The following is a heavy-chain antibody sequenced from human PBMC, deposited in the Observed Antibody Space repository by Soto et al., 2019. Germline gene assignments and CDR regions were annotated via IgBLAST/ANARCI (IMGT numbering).Heavy chain of an antibody. D-gene: IGHD5-18*01. V-gene: IGHV3-53*01. CDR2: IYSAAGT. J-gene: IGHJ4*02. CDR1: GVDLTSNF. Sequence: GGSLRLSCAASGVDLTSNFVSWVRQAPGKGLEWVSIIYSAAGTDYADSVKGRFTASRDTSKNTVFLQMNSLRVEDTAVYYCARDGYRASDYWGQGTLVTVSS. CDR3: ARDGYRASDY.